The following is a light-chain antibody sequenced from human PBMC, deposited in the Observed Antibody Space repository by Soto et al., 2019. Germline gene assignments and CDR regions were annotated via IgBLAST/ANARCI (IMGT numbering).Light chain of an antibody. CDR2: EVN. CDR1: SSDVGGYNY. CDR3: SSYAGSSNV. J-gene: IGLJ1*01. V-gene: IGLV2-8*01. Sequence: QAGLTQPPSASGSPGRSVSISCTGTSSDVGGYNYVSWYQHHPGKAPKLMIYEVNKRPSGVPGRFPGSKSGSTASLTVSGLQAEDEADYYCSSYAGSSNVFGTGTKVTV.